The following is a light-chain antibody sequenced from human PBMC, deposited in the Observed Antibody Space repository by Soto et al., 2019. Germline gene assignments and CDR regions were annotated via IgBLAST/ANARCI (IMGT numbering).Light chain of an antibody. J-gene: IGKJ2*01. Sequence: DIQMTQSPSSLSASVGDRVTITCRASQSISSYLNWYQQKPRKAPELLIYAASSLQSGVPSRFSGSGSGTDFTLTILSLQPEDFATYYCQQSYSIPFTFGQGTSLEIK. CDR2: AAS. CDR3: QQSYSIPFT. CDR1: QSISSY. V-gene: IGKV1-39*01.